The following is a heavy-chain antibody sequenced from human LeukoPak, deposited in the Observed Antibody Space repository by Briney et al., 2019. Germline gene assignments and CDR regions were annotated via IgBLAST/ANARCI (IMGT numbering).Heavy chain of an antibody. D-gene: IGHD2-8*01. CDR2: VSGSGGST. CDR3: AKGGLMVYAEIDY. CDR1: GFTFSSYA. Sequence: GGSLRLSCAASGFTFSSYAMSWVRQAPGKGLEWVSAVSGSGGSTYYADSVKGRFTISRDNSKNTLYLQMNSLRAEDTAVYYCAKGGLMVYAEIDYWGQGTLVTVSS. J-gene: IGHJ4*02. V-gene: IGHV3-23*01.